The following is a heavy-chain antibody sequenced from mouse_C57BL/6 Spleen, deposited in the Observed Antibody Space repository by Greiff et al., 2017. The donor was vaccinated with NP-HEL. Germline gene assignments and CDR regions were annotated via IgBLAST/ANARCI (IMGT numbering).Heavy chain of an antibody. D-gene: IGHD1-1*01. CDR1: GYTFTNYW. CDR2: IYPGGGYT. J-gene: IGHJ1*03. V-gene: IGHV1-63*01. Sequence: QVQLQQSGAELVRPGTSVKMSCKASGYTFTNYWIGWVKQRPGHGLEWIGDIYPGGGYTNYNEKFKGKATLTADKSYSTAYMQFSSLTSEDSASYYCARFGSFRHWYFDVWGTGTTVTVSS. CDR3: ARFGSFRHWYFDV.